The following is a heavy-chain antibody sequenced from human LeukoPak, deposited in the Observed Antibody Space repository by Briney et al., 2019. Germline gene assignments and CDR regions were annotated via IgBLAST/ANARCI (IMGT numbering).Heavy chain of an antibody. Sequence: GGSLRLSCAASGFTFSSYSMNWVRQAPGKGLEWVSSISSSSSYIYYADSVKGRFTISRDNAKNTLYLQMNSLRAEDTAVYYCARGDTANFDYWGQGTLVTVSS. CDR1: GFTFSSYS. J-gene: IGHJ4*02. CDR2: ISSSSSYI. V-gene: IGHV3-21*01. CDR3: ARGDTANFDY. D-gene: IGHD2-21*02.